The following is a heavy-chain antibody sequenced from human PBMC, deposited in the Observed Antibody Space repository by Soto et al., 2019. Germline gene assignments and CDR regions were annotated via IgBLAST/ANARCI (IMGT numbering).Heavy chain of an antibody. Sequence: PSETLSLTCTVSGGSISSYYWSWIRQPPGKGLEWIGYIYYSGSTNYNPSLKSRVTISVDTSKNQFSLKLSSVTAADTVVYYCAREGSYYDSSGIRVLDYWGQGTLVTVSS. J-gene: IGHJ4*02. CDR1: GGSISSYY. CDR2: IYYSGST. CDR3: AREGSYYDSSGIRVLDY. V-gene: IGHV4-59*01. D-gene: IGHD3-22*01.